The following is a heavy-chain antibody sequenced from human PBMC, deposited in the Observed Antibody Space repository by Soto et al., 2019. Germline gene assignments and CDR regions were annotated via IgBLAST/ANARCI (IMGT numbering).Heavy chain of an antibody. CDR1: GYRFADYW. CDR3: TRPAPIGLDATGMDV. CDR2: IFPADSDT. V-gene: IGHV5-51*01. J-gene: IGHJ6*02. Sequence: EVQLVQSGAEVKKPGESLKISCKASGYRFADYWVGWVRQMPGKGLEWMAIIFPADSDTRYSPSFQGQVTISADKSINTAYLQWTSLKASDTATYYCTRPAPIGLDATGMDVWGQGTTVIVSS. D-gene: IGHD2-2*01.